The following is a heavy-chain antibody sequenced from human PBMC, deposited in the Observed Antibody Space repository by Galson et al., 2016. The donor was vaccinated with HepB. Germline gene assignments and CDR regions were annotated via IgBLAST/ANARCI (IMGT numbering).Heavy chain of an antibody. CDR2: IVPIFSAA. D-gene: IGHD3-10*01. CDR1: GGTLSSYA. Sequence: QSGAEVKKPGESLKISCKASGGTLSSYAISWVRQAPGQGLEWMARIVPIFSAANYARKFQGRLTITADESTNTAYMELSSLRSEDTAVYYLSTYRGGFGETEPSYWGQGTLVTVSS. V-gene: IGHV1-69*15. J-gene: IGHJ4*01. CDR3: STYRGGFGETEPSY.